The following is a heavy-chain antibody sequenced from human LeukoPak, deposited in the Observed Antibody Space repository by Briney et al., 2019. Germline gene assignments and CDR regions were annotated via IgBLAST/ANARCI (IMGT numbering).Heavy chain of an antibody. J-gene: IGHJ4*02. CDR3: AKDEGYNPIYYLES. CDR1: GFTFYTYA. D-gene: IGHD5-24*01. V-gene: IGHV3-23*01. CDR2: LDAGGGNT. Sequence: GGSLKLSCAASGFTFYTYAMTWVRQAPGKGLEWVSALDAGGGNTYYADSVKGRFTISRDNSKNTVYLQMNSLSAEDTAVYYCAKDEGYNPIYYLESWGQGTLVTVSS.